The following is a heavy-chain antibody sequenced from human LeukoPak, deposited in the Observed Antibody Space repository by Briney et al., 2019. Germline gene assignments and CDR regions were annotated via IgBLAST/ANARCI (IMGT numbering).Heavy chain of an antibody. J-gene: IGHJ3*02. CDR2: INPNSGGT. CDR3: ASSFGVVGVPDAFDI. Sequence: GASVKVSCKASGYTFTGYYMHWVRQAPGQGLEWMGRINPNSGGTNYAQKFQGRVTMTRDTSISTAYMELSRLRSDDTAVYYCASSFGVVGVPDAFDIWGQGTMVTVSS. D-gene: IGHD1-26*01. V-gene: IGHV1-2*06. CDR1: GYTFTGYY.